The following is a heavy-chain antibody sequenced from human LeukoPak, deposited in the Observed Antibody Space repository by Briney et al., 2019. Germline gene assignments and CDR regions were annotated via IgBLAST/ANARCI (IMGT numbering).Heavy chain of an antibody. J-gene: IGHJ4*02. D-gene: IGHD3-22*01. CDR3: ARGLTMIGDRAFDY. Sequence: SGTLSLTCAVSGGSISSSNWWSWVRRPPGKGLEWMGEIYHSGSTNYNPSLKSRVTISVDKSKNKFSLKLSAVTAADTAVYDCARGLTMIGDRAFDYWGQGTLVTVSS. V-gene: IGHV4-4*02. CDR1: GGSISSSNW. CDR2: IYHSGST.